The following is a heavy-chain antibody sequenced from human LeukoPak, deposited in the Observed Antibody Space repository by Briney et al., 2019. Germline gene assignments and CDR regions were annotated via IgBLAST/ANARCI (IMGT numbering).Heavy chain of an antibody. CDR2: IYYSGST. V-gene: IGHV4-31*03. J-gene: IGHJ4*02. D-gene: IGHD6-13*01. CDR3: ARLNLIGSSPVHHYDF. Sequence: SETLSLTCTVSGGSISSGGYYWSWIRQHPGKGLEWIGYIYYSGSTYYNPSLKSRVTISVDTSKNQFSLKLSSVTAADTAVYYCARLNLIGSSPVHHYDFWGQGTLVTVSS. CDR1: GGSISSGGYY.